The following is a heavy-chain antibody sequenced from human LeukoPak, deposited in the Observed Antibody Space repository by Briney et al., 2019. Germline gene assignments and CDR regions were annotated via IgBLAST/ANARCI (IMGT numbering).Heavy chain of an antibody. Sequence: SETLSLTCAVYGGSFSGYYWSWIRQPPGKGPEWIGEINHSGSTNYNPSLKSRVTISVDTSKNQFSLKLSSVTAADTAVYYCARGVPDYGDPRLFDPWGQGTLVTVSS. J-gene: IGHJ5*02. V-gene: IGHV4-34*01. CDR1: GGSFSGYY. D-gene: IGHD4-17*01. CDR3: ARGVPDYGDPRLFDP. CDR2: INHSGST.